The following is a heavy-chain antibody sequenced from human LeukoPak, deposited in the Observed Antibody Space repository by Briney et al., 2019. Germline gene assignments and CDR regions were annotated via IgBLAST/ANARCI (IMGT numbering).Heavy chain of an antibody. CDR3: AKGTHYYYFYYYMDA. Sequence: GGSLRLSCAASGFVFSDYGMHWVRQAPGKGLEWVAIIRYDGSKKYYADSVKGRFTISRDNPQNTLYLQMNSLRAEDTAVYYCAKGTHYYYFYYYMDAWGKGTTVTISS. V-gene: IGHV3-30*02. J-gene: IGHJ6*03. CDR1: GFVFSDYG. D-gene: IGHD1-1*01. CDR2: IRYDGSKK.